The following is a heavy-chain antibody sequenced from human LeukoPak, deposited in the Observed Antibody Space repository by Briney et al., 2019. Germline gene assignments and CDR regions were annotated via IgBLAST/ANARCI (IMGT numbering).Heavy chain of an antibody. J-gene: IGHJ4*02. D-gene: IGHD6-13*01. CDR2: IKQDGSAI. Sequence: ETLSLTCTVSGGSISSYHWSWFRQAPGKGLEWVANIKQDGSAIYYVDSVKGRFTISRDNAKNSLYLQMNSLRAEDTAVYYCARCGVGVAAAAANCWGQGTLLTVSS. CDR1: GGSISSYH. V-gene: IGHV3-7*01. CDR3: ARCGVGVAAAAANC.